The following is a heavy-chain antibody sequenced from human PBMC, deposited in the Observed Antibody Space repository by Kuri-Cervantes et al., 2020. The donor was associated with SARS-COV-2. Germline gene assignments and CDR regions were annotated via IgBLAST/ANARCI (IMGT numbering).Heavy chain of an antibody. CDR3: ARDGAAKAPLFDF. V-gene: IGHV3-33*01. J-gene: IGHJ4*02. CDR2: IWYDGSNK. CDR1: GFTFSNYG. D-gene: IGHD6-13*01. Sequence: GESLKISCAASGFTFSNYGMHWVRQAPGKGLEWVAVIWYDGSNKYYADSVKGRFTISRDNSKNTLYLQMNSLRAEDTAVYYCARDGAAKAPLFDFWGQGSLVTVSS.